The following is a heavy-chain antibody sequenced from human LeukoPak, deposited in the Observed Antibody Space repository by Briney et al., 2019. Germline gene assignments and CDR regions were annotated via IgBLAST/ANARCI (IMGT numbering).Heavy chain of an antibody. D-gene: IGHD6-6*01. CDR2: ISYDGSNK. J-gene: IGHJ4*02. Sequence: TGGSLRLSCVASGFTFSSYAMHWVRQAPGKGLEWVAVISYDGSNKYYADSVKGRFTISRDNSKNTLYLQMNSLRAEDTAVYYCARVADRSSTVGDYWGQGTLVTVSS. V-gene: IGHV3-30-3*01. CDR3: ARVADRSSTVGDY. CDR1: GFTFSSYA.